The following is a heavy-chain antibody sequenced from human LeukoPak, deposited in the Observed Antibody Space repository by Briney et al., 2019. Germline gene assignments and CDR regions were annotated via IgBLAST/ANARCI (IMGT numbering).Heavy chain of an antibody. CDR1: EFSVGSNY. V-gene: IGHV3-66*01. CDR3: AKEIWPTVTIPGRTYFDY. Sequence: GGSLRLSCAASEFSVGSNYMTWVRQAPGKGLEWVSLIYSGGSTYYADSVKGRFTISRDNSKNTLYLQMNSLRAEDTAVYYCAKEIWPTVTIPGRTYFDYWGQGTRVTVSS. D-gene: IGHD4-17*01. CDR2: IYSGGST. J-gene: IGHJ4*02.